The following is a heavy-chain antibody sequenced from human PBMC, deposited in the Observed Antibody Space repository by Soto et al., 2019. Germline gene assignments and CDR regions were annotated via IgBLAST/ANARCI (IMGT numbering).Heavy chain of an antibody. CDR2: IDPSDSYT. D-gene: IGHD2-2*01. CDR1: GYSFTSYW. J-gene: IGHJ5*02. V-gene: IGHV5-10-1*01. CDR3: ASSLTYCSSTSCLGNWFDP. Sequence: GESLKISCKGSGYSFTSYWISWVRQMPGKGLEWMGRIDPSDSYTNYSPSFQGHVTISADKSISTAYLQWSSLKASDTAMYYCASSLTYCSSTSCLGNWFDPWGQGTLVTVSS.